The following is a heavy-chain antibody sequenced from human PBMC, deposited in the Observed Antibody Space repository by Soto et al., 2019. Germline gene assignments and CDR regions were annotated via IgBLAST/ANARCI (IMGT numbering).Heavy chain of an antibody. Sequence: PSQTLSLTCAISGDSVSSNSAAWNWIRQSPSRGLEWLGRTYYTDSVKGRFIISRDNSKKMLYLQMNSLRAEDTAVYYCAKDASRTSGWYYFDYWGQGALVTVSS. CDR1: GDSVSSNSAA. J-gene: IGHJ4*02. CDR2: TYY. D-gene: IGHD6-19*01. V-gene: IGHV6-1*01. CDR3: AKDASRTSGWYYFDY.